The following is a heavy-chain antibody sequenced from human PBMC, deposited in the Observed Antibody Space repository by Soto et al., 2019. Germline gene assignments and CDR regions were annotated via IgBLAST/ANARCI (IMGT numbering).Heavy chain of an antibody. V-gene: IGHV4-4*02. D-gene: IGHD3-22*01. CDR1: GGSISSSNW. J-gene: IGHJ4*02. Sequence: SETLSLTCAVSGGSISSSNWWSWVRQPPGKGLEWIGEIYHSGSTNYNPSLKSRVTISVDKSKNQFSLKLSSVTAADTAVYYCARDQGGGDSSGYYYNYFDYWGQGTLVTVS. CDR3: ARDQGGGDSSGYYYNYFDY. CDR2: IYHSGST.